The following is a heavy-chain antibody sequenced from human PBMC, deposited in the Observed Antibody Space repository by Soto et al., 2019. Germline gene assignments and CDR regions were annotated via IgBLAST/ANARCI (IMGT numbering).Heavy chain of an antibody. CDR2: IKQDGSDK. J-gene: IGHJ4*02. CDR1: GFSFKTFW. V-gene: IGHV3-7*01. CDR3: ARDYYKYYDSSGYYRSPAY. D-gene: IGHD3-22*01. Sequence: GGSLRLSCAASGFSFKTFWMSWVRQAPGKGLEWVALIKQDGSDKDYVDSVKGRFTISRDNSRNTLFLQMNSLRAEDTAVYYCARDYYKYYDSSGYYRSPAYWGQGTLVTVSS.